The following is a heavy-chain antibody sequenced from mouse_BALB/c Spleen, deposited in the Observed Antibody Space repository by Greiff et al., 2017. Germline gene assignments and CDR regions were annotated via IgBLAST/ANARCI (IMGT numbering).Heavy chain of an antibody. V-gene: IGHV1-7*01. Sequence: QVQLKQSGAELAKPGASVKMSCKASGYTFTSYWMHWVKQRPGQGLEWIGYINPSTGYTEYNQKFKDKATLTADKSSSTAYMQLSSLTSEDSAVYYCARGYDEGWFAYWGQGTLVTVSA. D-gene: IGHD2-2*01. CDR1: GYTFTSYW. CDR3: ARGYDEGWFAY. J-gene: IGHJ3*01. CDR2: INPSTGYT.